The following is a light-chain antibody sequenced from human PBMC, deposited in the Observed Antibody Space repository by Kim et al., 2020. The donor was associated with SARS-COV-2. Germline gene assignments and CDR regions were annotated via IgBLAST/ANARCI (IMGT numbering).Light chain of an antibody. CDR1: SNNSVDPG. J-gene: IGLJ3*02. CDR2: RNN. V-gene: IGLV10-54*04. CDR3: SAWDDSLKAWV. Sequence: SQTATLTGTGNSNNSVDPGVAWLQHHQGHPPKLLSYRNNKRPSGIAERFSASRSGNAAFLTITGLQPEDEADYYCSAWDDSLKAWVFGGGTKLTVL.